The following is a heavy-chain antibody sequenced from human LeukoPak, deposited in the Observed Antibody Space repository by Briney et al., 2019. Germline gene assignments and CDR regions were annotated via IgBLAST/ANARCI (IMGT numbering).Heavy chain of an antibody. Sequence: GGSLRLSCAASGFTFNAFGMNWVRQAPGKGLEWVSYIGTTSGAIYYADSVKGRFTISRDSAKNSLYLQMNSLRAEDTAVYYCARGGSGSPDAFDIWGQGTMVTVSS. CDR1: GFTFNAFG. CDR3: ARGGSGSPDAFDI. D-gene: IGHD3-22*01. J-gene: IGHJ3*02. CDR2: IGTTSGAI. V-gene: IGHV3-48*01.